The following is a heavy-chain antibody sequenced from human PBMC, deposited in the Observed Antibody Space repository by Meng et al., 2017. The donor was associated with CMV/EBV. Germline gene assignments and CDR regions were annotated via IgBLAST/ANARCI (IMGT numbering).Heavy chain of an antibody. Sequence: ASVKVSCKASGYTFTSYYMHWVRQAPGQGLEWMGIINPSGGSTSYAQKFQGRVTMTRDTSISTAYMELSRLRSDDTAVYYCARYDRRVGFPYGMDVWGQGTTVTVSS. CDR2: INPSGGST. CDR1: GYTFTSYY. V-gene: IGHV1-46*01. J-gene: IGHJ6*02. CDR3: ARYDRRVGFPYGMDV. D-gene: IGHD3-22*01.